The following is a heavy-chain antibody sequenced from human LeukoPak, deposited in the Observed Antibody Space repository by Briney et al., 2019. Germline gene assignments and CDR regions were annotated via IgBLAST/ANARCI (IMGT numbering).Heavy chain of an antibody. Sequence: GESLKISCKGSGYSFTSYWIGWVRQMPGKGLEWMGIIYPGDSDTRYSPSLQGQVTIPADKSISTAYLQWSSLKASDTAMYYCARRGIAARPGEDDYYYYMDVWGKGTTVTVSS. J-gene: IGHJ6*03. D-gene: IGHD6-6*01. CDR3: ARRGIAARPGEDDYYYYMDV. CDR2: IYPGDSDT. V-gene: IGHV5-51*01. CDR1: GYSFTSYW.